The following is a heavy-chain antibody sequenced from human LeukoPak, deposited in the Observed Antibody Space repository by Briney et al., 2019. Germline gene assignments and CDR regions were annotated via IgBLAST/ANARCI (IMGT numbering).Heavy chain of an antibody. D-gene: IGHD3-22*01. CDR2: IRSKDNDGTT. CDR3: TRALGGSGYYLDY. Sequence: GGSLRLSCTASGFTFGDYAISWVRQAPGKGLEWLGFIRSKDNDGTTAYAASVEGRFIISRDDSKSIAYLQMNDLKTEDTAVYYCTRALGGSGYYLDYWGQGTLVTVSS. CDR1: GFTFGDYA. V-gene: IGHV3-49*04. J-gene: IGHJ4*02.